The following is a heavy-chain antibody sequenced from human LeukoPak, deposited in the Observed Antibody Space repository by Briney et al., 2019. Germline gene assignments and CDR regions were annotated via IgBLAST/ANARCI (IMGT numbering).Heavy chain of an antibody. CDR3: ARARGYCSSTSCYSDAFDI. CDR1: GFTFSSYA. V-gene: IGHV3-30-3*01. CDR2: ISYDGSNK. D-gene: IGHD2-2*01. Sequence: GGSLRLSCAASGFTFSSYAMHWVRQAPGKGLEWVAVISYDGSNKYYADSVKGRFTISRDNSKNTLYLQMNSLRAEDTAVYYCARARGYCSSTSCYSDAFDIWGQGTMVTVSS. J-gene: IGHJ3*02.